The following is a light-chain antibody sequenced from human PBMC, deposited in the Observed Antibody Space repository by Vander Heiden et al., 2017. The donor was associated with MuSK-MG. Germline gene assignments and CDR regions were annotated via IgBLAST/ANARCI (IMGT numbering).Light chain of an antibody. V-gene: IGLV3-25*03. CDR2: KDT. J-gene: IGLJ2*01. Sequence: SFELTQPPSLSVSPGETARIPCSGDGLENKNGYWYQPKPGQAPLLIIYKDTERPSGIPERFSGSTSETTATLTITGVQSEDEADYYCQSADRRGASVVFGGGTKVTVL. CDR1: GLENKN. CDR3: QSADRRGASVV.